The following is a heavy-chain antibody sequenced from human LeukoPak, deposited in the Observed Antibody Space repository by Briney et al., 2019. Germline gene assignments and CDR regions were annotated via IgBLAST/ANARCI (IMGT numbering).Heavy chain of an antibody. Sequence: GGSLRLSCAASGFTFSHHFMTWIRQAPGKGLEWTSYISGSGATYYASSVQGRFTISRDNAQNSLWLQMSSLRAEDTAVYYCARDPMHNGGNSGAFDFWGQGTLVTVSS. CDR2: ISGSGAT. CDR1: GFTFSHHF. V-gene: IGHV3-11*01. D-gene: IGHD2-21*01. J-gene: IGHJ3*01. CDR3: ARDPMHNGGNSGAFDF.